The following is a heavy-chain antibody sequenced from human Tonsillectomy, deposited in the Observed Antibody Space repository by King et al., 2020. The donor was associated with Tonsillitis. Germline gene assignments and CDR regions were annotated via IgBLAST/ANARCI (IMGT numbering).Heavy chain of an antibody. V-gene: IGHV3-33*01. J-gene: IGHJ4*02. CDR2: ILYDGSNK. Sequence: VQLVESGGGLVQPGSSLRLSCAASGFTFSNYGMHWVRQAPGKGLEWVAVILYDGSNKYYAESVKGLFTISRDNSQNTLYLQMSSLRAEETAVYYCARDREGLDYWGQGTLVTVSS. CDR3: ARDREGLDY. CDR1: GFTFSNYG.